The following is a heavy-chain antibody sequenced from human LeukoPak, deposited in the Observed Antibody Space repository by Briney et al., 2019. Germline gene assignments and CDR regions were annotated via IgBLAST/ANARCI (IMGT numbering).Heavy chain of an antibody. J-gene: IGHJ4*02. Sequence: GGSLRLSCAASGFTFSSYSMNWVRQAPGKGLEWVSSISSSSSYIYYADSVKGRFTISRDNAKNSLYLQMNSLRAEDTAVYYCARVVSSSDLLDYWGQGTLVTVSS. CDR3: ARVVSSSDLLDY. D-gene: IGHD6-19*01. CDR1: GFTFSSYS. CDR2: ISSSSSYI. V-gene: IGHV3-21*01.